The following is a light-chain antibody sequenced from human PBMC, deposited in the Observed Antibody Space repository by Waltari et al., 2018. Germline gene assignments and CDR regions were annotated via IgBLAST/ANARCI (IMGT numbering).Light chain of an antibody. V-gene: IGLV2-11*01. CDR1: TSAVGGYNY. J-gene: IGLJ3*02. CDR2: DVT. CDR3: CSFAGTYTWV. Sequence: SALTQPRSVSGSLGQSVTISCTGTTSAVGGYNYVSWYQHHPGKAPKLMIFDVTQRTSGVPERFSGSKSANTASLTISGLQAEDEADYYCCSFAGTYTWVFGGGTKVTVL.